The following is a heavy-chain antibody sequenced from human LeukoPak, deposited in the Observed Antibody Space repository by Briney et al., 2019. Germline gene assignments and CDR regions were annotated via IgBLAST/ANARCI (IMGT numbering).Heavy chain of an antibody. Sequence: GGSLRLSCAVSGFTLSTYGMSWVRQAPGKGLEWVSAISGSGGSTYYADSVKGRFTISRDNSKNTLFLQMNSLRPEDTAIYYCVKETGDVGQGGFEIWGQGTRVTVS. J-gene: IGHJ3*02. CDR3: VKETGDVGQGGFEI. CDR1: GFTLSTYG. V-gene: IGHV3-23*01. D-gene: IGHD1-1*01. CDR2: ISGSGGST.